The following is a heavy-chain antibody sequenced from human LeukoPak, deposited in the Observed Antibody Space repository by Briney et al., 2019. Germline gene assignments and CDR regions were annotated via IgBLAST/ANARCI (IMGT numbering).Heavy chain of an antibody. J-gene: IGHJ3*02. V-gene: IGHV4-39*01. CDR3: ADILGATSAFDI. Sequence: SETLSLTCTVSGVSISSSNSYWGWIRQPPGKGLEWIGSIYYSGNTYYNASLKSQVSISIDTSKNQFSLRLTSVTAADTAVYYCADILGATSAFDIWGQGTMVTVSS. CDR2: IYYSGNT. D-gene: IGHD1-26*01. CDR1: GVSISSSNSY.